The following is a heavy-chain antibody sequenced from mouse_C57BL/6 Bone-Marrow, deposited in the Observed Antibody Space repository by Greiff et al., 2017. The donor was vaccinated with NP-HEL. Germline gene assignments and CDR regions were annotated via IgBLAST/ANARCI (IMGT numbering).Heavy chain of an antibody. V-gene: IGHV5-17*01. Sequence: EVQGVESGGGLVKPGGSLKLSCAASGFTFSDYGMHWVRQAPEKGLEWVAYISSGSSTIYYADTVKGRFTISRDNAKNTLFLQITSLRSEDTAMYYCARGTVVAPYYFDYWGQGTTLTVSS. J-gene: IGHJ2*01. CDR2: ISSGSSTI. CDR1: GFTFSDYG. D-gene: IGHD1-1*01. CDR3: ARGTVVAPYYFDY.